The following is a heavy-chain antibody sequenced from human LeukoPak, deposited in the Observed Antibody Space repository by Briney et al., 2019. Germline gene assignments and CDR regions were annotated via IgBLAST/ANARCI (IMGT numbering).Heavy chain of an antibody. D-gene: IGHD5-12*01. Sequence: GGSLRLSCAASGFTFSCYAMSWVRQAPGKGLEWVSAISGSGGSTYYADSVKGRFTISRDNSKSTLYLQMNSLRAEDTAVYYCAKLKSMVATSMYYFDYWGQGTLVTVSS. CDR1: GFTFSCYA. J-gene: IGHJ4*02. V-gene: IGHV3-23*01. CDR2: ISGSGGST. CDR3: AKLKSMVATSMYYFDY.